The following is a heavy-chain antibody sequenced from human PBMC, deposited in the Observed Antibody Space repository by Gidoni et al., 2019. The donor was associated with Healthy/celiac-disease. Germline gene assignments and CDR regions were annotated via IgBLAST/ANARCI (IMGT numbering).Heavy chain of an antibody. V-gene: IGHV1-18*01. CDR1: SCW. D-gene: IGHD3-10*01. Sequence: SCWIRYGRQAPGQGLEWMGWISAYNGNTNYAQKLQGRVTMTTDTSTSTAYMELRSLRSDDTAVYYCARDRVRGVIIPDAFDIWGQGTMVTVSS. J-gene: IGHJ3*02. CDR3: ARDRVRGVIIPDAFDI. CDR2: ISAYNGNT.